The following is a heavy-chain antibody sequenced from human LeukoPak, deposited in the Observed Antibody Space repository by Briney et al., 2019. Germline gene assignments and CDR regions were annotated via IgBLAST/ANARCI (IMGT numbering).Heavy chain of an antibody. CDR3: ARDARRYCSSTSCPHYYYYYMDV. CDR1: GGSISSYF. V-gene: IGHV4-4*07. Sequence: SETLSLTCTVSGGSISSYFWSWIRQPAGKGLQWIGRIYTSGITHYNPSLKSRVTMSVDTSKNQLSLKLSSVTAADTAVYYCARDARRYCSSTSCPHYYYYYMDVWGKGTTVTISS. CDR2: IYTSGIT. D-gene: IGHD2-2*01. J-gene: IGHJ6*03.